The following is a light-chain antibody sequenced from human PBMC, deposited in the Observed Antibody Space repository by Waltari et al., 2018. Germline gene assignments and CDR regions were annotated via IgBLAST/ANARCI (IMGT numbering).Light chain of an antibody. CDR1: TNDLGSYNY. CDR3: CSYAGSYTWV. V-gene: IGLV2-11*01. Sequence: SALTQPRSVSGSPGQSVTISCTGTTNDLGSYNYVSWYQQHPGKAPTLIILDVTKRPAVVPDRLSGSKSGNTASLTISGLRAEDEAEYYCCSYAGSYTWVFGGGTKLTVV. CDR2: DVT. J-gene: IGLJ3*02.